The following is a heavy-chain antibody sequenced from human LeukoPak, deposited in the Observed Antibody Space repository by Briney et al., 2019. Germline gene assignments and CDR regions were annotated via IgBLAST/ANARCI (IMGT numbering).Heavy chain of an antibody. D-gene: IGHD3-16*01. CDR2: IYSGGST. J-gene: IGHJ4*02. CDR1: GFAVSSNY. V-gene: IGHV3-53*01. CDR3: ARVRSRGTFDY. Sequence: PGGSLRLSCAASGFAVSSNYMSWVRQAPGKGLEWVSVIYSGGSTYYADSVKGRFTISRDNSKNTLYLQMNSLRAEDTAVYYCARVRSRGTFDYWGQGTLVTVSS.